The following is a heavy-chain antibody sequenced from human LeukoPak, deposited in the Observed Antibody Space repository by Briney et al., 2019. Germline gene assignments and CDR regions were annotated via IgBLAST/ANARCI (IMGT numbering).Heavy chain of an antibody. Sequence: PGGSLRLYCAASGFTFSSYDMHWVRQATGKGLEWVSAIGTAGDTSYPGSVKGRFTISRENAKNSLYLQMNSLRAGDTAVYYCARANSSSWKDGAFDIWGQGTMVTVSS. V-gene: IGHV3-13*04. CDR3: ARANSSSWKDGAFDI. CDR2: IGTAGDT. CDR1: GFTFSSYD. D-gene: IGHD6-13*01. J-gene: IGHJ3*02.